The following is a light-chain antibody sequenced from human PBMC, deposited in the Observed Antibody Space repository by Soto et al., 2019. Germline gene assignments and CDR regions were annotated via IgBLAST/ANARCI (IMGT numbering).Light chain of an antibody. CDR1: QSLSRN. CDR2: GAS. J-gene: IGKJ4*01. CDR3: QYHYESSP. V-gene: IGKV3-15*01. Sequence: EILMTQSPATLSLSPGERVTISCRASQSLSRNLAWYQHKPGQSHKLLIYGASTTATGVPDRFSGGGSGADFPLTISRLEAEDVAVYYCQYHYESSPFGRGTKVDIK.